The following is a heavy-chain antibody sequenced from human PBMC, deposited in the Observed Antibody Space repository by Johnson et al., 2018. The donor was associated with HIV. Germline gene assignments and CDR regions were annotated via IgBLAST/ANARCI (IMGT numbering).Heavy chain of an antibody. V-gene: IGHV3-30-3*01. Sequence: QVQLVESGGDVVQPGRSLRLSCAASGFTFSSFAMHWVRQAPGKGLEWVAVISYDGNNKYYADSVKGRFTISRDNSKNTLYLQMNSLRAEDTAVDYCAKEGHYYDDYHAFDIWGQGTMVTVSS. CDR1: GFTFSSFA. CDR2: ISYDGNNK. CDR3: AKEGHYYDDYHAFDI. J-gene: IGHJ3*02. D-gene: IGHD3-16*01.